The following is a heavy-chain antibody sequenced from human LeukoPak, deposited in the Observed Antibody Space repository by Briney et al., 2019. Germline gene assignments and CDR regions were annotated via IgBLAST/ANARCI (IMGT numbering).Heavy chain of an antibody. D-gene: IGHD1-26*01. Sequence: PSETLSLTCTVSGGSISSYYWSWIRQPPGKGPEWIGYIYYSGSTNYNPSLKSRVTISVDTSKNQFSLRLSSVTAADTAVYYCARTAFGGTFPYYYYYMDVWGKGTTVTVSS. CDR2: IYYSGST. CDR1: GGSISSYY. J-gene: IGHJ6*03. V-gene: IGHV4-59*08. CDR3: ARTAFGGTFPYYYYYMDV.